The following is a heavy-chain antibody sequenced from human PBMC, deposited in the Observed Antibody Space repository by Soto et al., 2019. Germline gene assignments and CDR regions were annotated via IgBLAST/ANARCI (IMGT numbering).Heavy chain of an antibody. J-gene: IGHJ5*02. CDR3: ASAGSSIAARTWLDP. Sequence: GASVKVSCKASGYTFTSYGISWVRQAPGQGLEWMGWISAYNGNTNYAQKLQGRVTMTTDTSTSTAYMELRSLRSDDTAVYYCASAGSSIAARTWLDPWGQGTLVTVSS. CDR1: GYTFTSYG. CDR2: ISAYNGNT. V-gene: IGHV1-18*01. D-gene: IGHD6-6*01.